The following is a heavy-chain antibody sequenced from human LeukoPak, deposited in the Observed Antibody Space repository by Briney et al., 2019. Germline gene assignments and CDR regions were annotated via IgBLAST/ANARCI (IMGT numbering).Heavy chain of an antibody. CDR1: GFTFSSYS. CDR3: ARAGLWFGESRPGYFDY. D-gene: IGHD3-10*01. Sequence: GGSLRLSCAASGFTFSSYSMNWVRQAPGKGLEWVSSISTSSIYIYYPDSLKGRFTISRDNSKNTLYLQMNSLRAEDTAVYYCARAGLWFGESRPGYFDYWGQGTLVTVSS. V-gene: IGHV3-21*01. J-gene: IGHJ4*02. CDR2: ISTSSIYI.